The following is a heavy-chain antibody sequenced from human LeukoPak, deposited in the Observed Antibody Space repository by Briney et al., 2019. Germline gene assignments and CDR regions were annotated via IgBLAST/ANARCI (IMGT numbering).Heavy chain of an antibody. V-gene: IGHV3-21*01. CDR2: ISGPSSHI. J-gene: IGHJ4*02. D-gene: IGHD4-17*01. Sequence: PGGSLRLSCAASGFTFSTYSMNWVRQAPGEGLEWVSSISGPSSHIFYADSVKGRFTTSRDNAKNSLYLQMNSLRVDDTAVYYCVRGSSGDYEYWGKGVLVTVSS. CDR3: VRGSSGDYEY. CDR1: GFTFSTYS.